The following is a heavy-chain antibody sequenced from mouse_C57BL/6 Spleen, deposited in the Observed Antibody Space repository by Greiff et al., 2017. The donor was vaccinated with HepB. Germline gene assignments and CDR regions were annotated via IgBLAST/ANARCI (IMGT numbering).Heavy chain of an antibody. CDR1: GFTFSSYA. J-gene: IGHJ4*01. D-gene: IGHD2-4*01. V-gene: IGHV5-4*01. Sequence: EVQLVESGGGLVKPGGSLKLSCAASGFTFSSYAMSWVRQTPEKRLEWVATISDGGSYTYYPDNVKGRFPISRDNAKNNLYLQMSHLKSEDTAMYYCARDSYYDYDDYAMDYWGQGTSVTVSS. CDR2: ISDGGSYT. CDR3: ARDSYYDYDDYAMDY.